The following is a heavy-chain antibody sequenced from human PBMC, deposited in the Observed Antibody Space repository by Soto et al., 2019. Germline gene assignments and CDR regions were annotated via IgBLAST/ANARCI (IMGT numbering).Heavy chain of an antibody. CDR1: GYTFTSYA. CDR2: INAGNGNT. J-gene: IGHJ4*02. V-gene: IGHV1-3*05. CDR3: ARAPGGPGIAEY. D-gene: IGHD6-13*01. Sequence: QVQLVQSGAEEKKPGASVKVSRKASGYTFTSYAMHWVRQAPGQRLEWMGWINAGNGNTKYSQKFQGRVTITRDTSASTAYMELSSLRSEDTAVYYCARAPGGPGIAEYWGQGTLVTVSS.